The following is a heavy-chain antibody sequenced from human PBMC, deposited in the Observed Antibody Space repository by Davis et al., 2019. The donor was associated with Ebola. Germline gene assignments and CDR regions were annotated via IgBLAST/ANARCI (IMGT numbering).Heavy chain of an antibody. V-gene: IGHV3-30*02. D-gene: IGHD3-22*01. CDR1: GFTFSNYG. Sequence: PGGSLRLSCAASGFTFSNYGMHWVRQAPGKGLEWVAFIRYDGSNKYYGDSVKGRFTISRDNSKDTLFLQMNSLRAEDAAVYYCPKNAGGTTTRFITSWGQGTRVIVSS. J-gene: IGHJ4*02. CDR3: PKNAGGTTTRFITS. CDR2: IRYDGSNK.